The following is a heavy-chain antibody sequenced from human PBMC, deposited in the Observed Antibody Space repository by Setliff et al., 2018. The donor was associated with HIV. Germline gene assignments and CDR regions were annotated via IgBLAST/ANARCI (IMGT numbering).Heavy chain of an antibody. J-gene: IGHJ4*02. V-gene: IGHV1-69*13. Sequence: SVKVSCKASGDTFNSYAISWVRQAPGQGLEWMGGVIPIFGTANYAQKFQGRVTITADESTSTAYMELSSLTSEDTAVYYCATDPGRRITFGGVIVNPDYWGQGTLVTVSS. CDR3: ATDPGRRITFGGVIVNPDY. CDR1: GDTFNSYA. CDR2: VIPIFGTA. D-gene: IGHD3-16*02.